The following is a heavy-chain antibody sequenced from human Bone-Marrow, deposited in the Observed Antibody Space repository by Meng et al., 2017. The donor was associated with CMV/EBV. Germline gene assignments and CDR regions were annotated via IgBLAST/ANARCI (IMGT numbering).Heavy chain of an antibody. V-gene: IGHV3-21*01. CDR2: ISSSSSYI. CDR3: ANLVGATAGGMDV. J-gene: IGHJ6*01. D-gene: IGHD1-26*01. Sequence: GGSLRLSCAASGFTFSSYSMNWVRQAPGKGLEWVSSISSSSSYIYYADSVKGRFTISRDNAKNSLYLQMNSLRAEDTAVYYCANLVGATAGGMDVWGQGTTVTGSS. CDR1: GFTFSSYS.